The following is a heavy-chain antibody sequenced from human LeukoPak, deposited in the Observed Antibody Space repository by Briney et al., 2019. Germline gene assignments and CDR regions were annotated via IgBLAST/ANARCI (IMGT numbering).Heavy chain of an antibody. CDR1: GFNFSSYG. CDR3: AKPYPYSGSFFVDY. J-gene: IGHJ4*02. V-gene: IGHV3-30*02. D-gene: IGHD1-26*01. Sequence: GGSLRLSCAASGFNFSSYGMHWVRQAPGKGLEWVAFIRYDGGDKHYADSVKGRFTISRDSSKNTLFLQMNSLRAEDTAVYYCAKPYPYSGSFFVDYWGQGTLVTVSS. CDR2: IRYDGGDK.